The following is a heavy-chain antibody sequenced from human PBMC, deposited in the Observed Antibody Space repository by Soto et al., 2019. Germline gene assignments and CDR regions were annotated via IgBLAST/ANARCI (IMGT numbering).Heavy chain of an antibody. CDR2: INHSGST. V-gene: IGHV4-34*01. J-gene: IGHJ4*02. Sequence: QVQLQQWGAGLLKPSETLSLTCAVYGGSFSGYYWSWIRQPPGKGLEWIGEINHSGSTNYNPSLKSRVTISVDTSKNQFSLKLSSVTAADTAVYYCARGMYYYDSSDYQNFDYWGQGTLVTVSS. CDR3: ARGMYYYDSSDYQNFDY. CDR1: GGSFSGYY. D-gene: IGHD3-22*01.